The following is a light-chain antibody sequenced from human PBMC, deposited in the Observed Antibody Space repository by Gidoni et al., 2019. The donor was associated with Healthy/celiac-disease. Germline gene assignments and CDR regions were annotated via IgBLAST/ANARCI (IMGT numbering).Light chain of an antibody. Sequence: DIQMTQSPSSLSASVGDRVTITCRASQSISSYLNWYQQKPGKAPKRLIYAAASVQSGVPARFSGSGSGTEFTLTISSLQAEDFATYYCQQSYSTPRTFGQGTKVEIK. CDR3: QQSYSTPRT. V-gene: IGKV1-39*01. CDR2: AAA. CDR1: QSISSY. J-gene: IGKJ1*01.